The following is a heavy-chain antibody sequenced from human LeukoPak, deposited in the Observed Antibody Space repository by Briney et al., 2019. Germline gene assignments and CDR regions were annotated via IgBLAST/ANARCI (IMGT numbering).Heavy chain of an antibody. CDR1: GVSISSSSYY. D-gene: IGHD6-13*01. CDR3: ARVSSSWYQDWYFDL. Sequence: PSETLSLTCTVSGVSISSSSYYWGWIRQPPGKGLEWIGSIYYSGSTYYNPSLKSRVTISVDTSKNQFSLKLSSVTAADTAVYYCARVSSSWYQDWYFDLWGRGTLVTVSS. CDR2: IYYSGST. V-gene: IGHV4-39*07. J-gene: IGHJ2*01.